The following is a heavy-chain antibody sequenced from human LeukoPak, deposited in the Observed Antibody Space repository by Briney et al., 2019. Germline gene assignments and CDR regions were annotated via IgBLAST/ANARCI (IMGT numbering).Heavy chain of an antibody. CDR3: ARNPTYYDFWSGSLDY. Sequence: SETLSLTCTVSGGSISSYYWSWIRQPAGKGLEWIGRIYTSGSTNYNPSLKSRVTMSVDTSKNQFSLKLSSVTAADTAVYYCARNPTYYDFWSGSLDYWGQGTLVTVSS. V-gene: IGHV4-4*07. D-gene: IGHD3-3*01. J-gene: IGHJ4*02. CDR1: GGSISSYY. CDR2: IYTSGST.